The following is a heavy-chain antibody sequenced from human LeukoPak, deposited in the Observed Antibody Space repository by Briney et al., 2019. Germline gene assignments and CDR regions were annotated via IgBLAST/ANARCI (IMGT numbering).Heavy chain of an antibody. J-gene: IGHJ4*02. Sequence: ASVKVSCKAAGYTFSNYGINWVRQAPGQGLEWMGWISPNNGNSDYTQNLQGRVTMTTDTSTATAYVELRSLRSDDTAVYYCARANFLYCSSTTCLFDYWGQGTLVIVSS. CDR2: ISPNNGNS. V-gene: IGHV1-18*04. D-gene: IGHD2-2*01. CDR3: ARANFLYCSSTTCLFDY. CDR1: GYTFSNYG.